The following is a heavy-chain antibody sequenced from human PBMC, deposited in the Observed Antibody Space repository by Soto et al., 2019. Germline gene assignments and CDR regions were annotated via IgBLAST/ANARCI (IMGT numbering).Heavy chain of an antibody. D-gene: IGHD3-9*01. CDR1: GFTFSSYS. CDR3: ARDYDILTGYYYDAFDI. J-gene: IGHJ3*02. Sequence: LSLTCAASGFTFSSYSMNWVRQAPGKGLEWVSYISSSSSTIYYADSVKGRFTISRDNAKNSLYLQMNSLRDEDTAVYYCARDYDILTGYYYDAFDIWGQGTMVTVSS. CDR2: ISSSSSTI. V-gene: IGHV3-48*02.